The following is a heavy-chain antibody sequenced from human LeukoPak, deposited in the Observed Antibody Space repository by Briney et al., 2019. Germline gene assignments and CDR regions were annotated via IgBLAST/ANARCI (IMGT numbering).Heavy chain of an antibody. CDR1: GFTFDDYG. V-gene: IGHV3-20*04. CDR3: ARGLRFLEWLSGFDY. J-gene: IGHJ4*02. CDR2: INWNGGST. D-gene: IGHD3-3*01. Sequence: PGGSLRLSCAASGFTFDDYGMSWVRQAPGKGLGWVSGINWNGGSTGYADSVKGGFTISSDNAKNSLYLQMNSLRAEDTALYYCARGLRFLEWLSGFDYWGQGTLVTVSS.